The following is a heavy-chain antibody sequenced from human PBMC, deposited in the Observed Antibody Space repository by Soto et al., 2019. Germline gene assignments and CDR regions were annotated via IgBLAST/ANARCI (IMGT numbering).Heavy chain of an antibody. J-gene: IGHJ4*02. CDR2: IYPDDSDV. CDR1: GYSFTNYW. Sequence: GESLKVSCNVSGYSFTNYWIGWVRQMPGKGLEWMGIIYPDDSDVRYSPSFQGQVTISADKSISTAFLQWSSLKASDTVMYYCARGARREVVVSFDLWGKGALVTVSS. CDR3: ARGARREVVVSFDL. V-gene: IGHV5-51*01. D-gene: IGHD3-22*01.